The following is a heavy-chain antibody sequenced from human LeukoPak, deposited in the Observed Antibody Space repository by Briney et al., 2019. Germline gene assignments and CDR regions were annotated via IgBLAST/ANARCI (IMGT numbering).Heavy chain of an antibody. D-gene: IGHD1-26*01. V-gene: IGHV1-3*01. CDR1: GYTFTSYA. CDR2: INAGNSNT. J-gene: IGHJ4*02. CDR3: ARENSGSYDY. Sequence: ASVKVSCKASGYTFTSYAMHWVRQAPGQRLEWMGRINAGNSNTEYSQKFQGRVTITRDTSASTAYMELSSLRSDDTAVYYCARENSGSYDYWGQGTLVTVSS.